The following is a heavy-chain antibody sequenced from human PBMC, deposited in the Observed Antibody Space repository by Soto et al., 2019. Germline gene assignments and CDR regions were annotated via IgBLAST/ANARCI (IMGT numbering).Heavy chain of an antibody. Sequence: EVQLLDSGGGLVQPGGSLRLSCAASGFTFSGYALTWVRQAPGKGLEWVSAISGGGDATFYADSVKGRFTISRDNSKNTLYLQMNTLRAEGTAVYYCVRKVSVSTGLPDLWYFDRWGRVKLVTVSS. D-gene: IGHD4-17*01. CDR2: ISGGGDAT. CDR1: GFTFSGYA. J-gene: IGHJ2*01. CDR3: VRKVSVSTGLPDLWYFDR. V-gene: IGHV3-23*01.